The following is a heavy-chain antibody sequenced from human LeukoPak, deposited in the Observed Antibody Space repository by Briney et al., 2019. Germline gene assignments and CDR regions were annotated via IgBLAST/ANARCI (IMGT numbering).Heavy chain of an antibody. J-gene: IGHJ3*02. Sequence: SETLSLTCAVYSVSFSGYYWSWIRQPPGKGLEWIGDINHVGNTNYNPSLKGRVTISLDTSKNQFSLKLSSVTAADTAVYYCARHYGDYAFDIWGQGTMVTVSS. V-gene: IGHV4-34*01. CDR3: ARHYGDYAFDI. CDR2: INHVGNT. D-gene: IGHD4-17*01. CDR1: SVSFSGYY.